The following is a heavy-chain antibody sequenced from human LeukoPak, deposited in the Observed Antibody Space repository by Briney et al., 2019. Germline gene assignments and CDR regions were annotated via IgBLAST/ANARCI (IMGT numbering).Heavy chain of an antibody. CDR2: ISGGGGST. J-gene: IGHJ3*01. CDR1: GLTFSSYG. V-gene: IGHV3-23*01. CDR3: AKDRGYNYGYRDAFHV. Sequence: PGGSLRLSCAASGLTFSSYGMSWVRQAPGKGLEWVSAISGGGGSTYYADSVKGRFTISRDNSKNTLDLQMNSLRAEDTALYYCAKDRGYNYGYRDAFHVWGQGTMVTVSS. D-gene: IGHD5-18*01.